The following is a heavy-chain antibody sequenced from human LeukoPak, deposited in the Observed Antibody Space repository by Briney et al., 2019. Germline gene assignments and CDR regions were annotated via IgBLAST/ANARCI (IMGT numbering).Heavy chain of an antibody. J-gene: IGHJ4*02. CDR1: GFTFSSYA. CDR3: AKVVVAAQGKASFDY. V-gene: IGHV3-23*01. D-gene: IGHD6-19*01. CDR2: ISGSGGST. Sequence: GGSLRLSCAASGFTFSSYAMSWVRQAPGKGLEWVSAISGSGGSTYYVDSVKGRFTISRDNSKNTLYLQMNSLRAEDTAVYYCAKVVVAAQGKASFDYWGQGTLVTVSS.